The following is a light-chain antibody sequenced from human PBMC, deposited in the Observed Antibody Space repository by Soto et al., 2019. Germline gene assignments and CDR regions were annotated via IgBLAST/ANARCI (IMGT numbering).Light chain of an antibody. CDR1: RSNIGGNY. CDR3: ASWDDSLSAVV. V-gene: IGLV1-47*01. CDR2: RSD. Sequence: QSVLTQPPSASGTPGQRVTISCSGSRSNIGGNYVYWYQQVPGTAPKLLMYRSDQRPSGVPDRFSGSKSGTSASLAITGLRSADEADYYCASWDDSLSAVVFGGGTKLTVL. J-gene: IGLJ3*02.